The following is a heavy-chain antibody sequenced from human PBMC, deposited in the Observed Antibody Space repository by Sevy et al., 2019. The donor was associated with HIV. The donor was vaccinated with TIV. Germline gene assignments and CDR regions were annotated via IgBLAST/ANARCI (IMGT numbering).Heavy chain of an antibody. CDR3: VSLFLSYRSGWSYFDY. CDR2: IFSSGST. V-gene: IGHV3-66*02. D-gene: IGHD6-19*01. Sequence: GGSLRLSCAISGFTVNDKYIIWVRQPPGKGLEWVSVIFSSGSTYYADSAKGRFTISRDNSKNTVYLQMNSLRPEDTAVYYCVSLFLSYRSGWSYFDYWGQGTLVTVSS. CDR1: GFTVNDKY. J-gene: IGHJ4*02.